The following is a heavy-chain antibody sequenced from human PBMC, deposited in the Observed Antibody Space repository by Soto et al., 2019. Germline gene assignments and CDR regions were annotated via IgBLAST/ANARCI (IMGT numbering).Heavy chain of an antibody. V-gene: IGHV3-74*01. J-gene: IGHJ6*02. Sequence: QSGGSLRLSCAASGFTFSSYWMHWVRQAPGKGLVWVSRINSDGSSTSYADSVKGRFTISRDNAKNTLYLQMNSLRAEDTAVYYCARAIPGPFWSSYPSYYYGMDVWGQGTTVTVSS. D-gene: IGHD3-3*01. CDR2: INSDGSST. CDR3: ARAIPGPFWSSYPSYYYGMDV. CDR1: GFTFSSYW.